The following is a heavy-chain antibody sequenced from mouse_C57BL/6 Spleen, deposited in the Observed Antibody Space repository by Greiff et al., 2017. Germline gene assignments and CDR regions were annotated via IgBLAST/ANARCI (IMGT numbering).Heavy chain of an antibody. Sequence: QVQLQQPGAELVMPGASVKLSCKASGYTFTSYWMHWVKQRPGQGLEWIGEIDPSASYTNYNQKFKGNSTLTVDKSSSTAYMQLSSLTSEDSAVYYCARGGLGYFDYWGQGTTRTVSS. V-gene: IGHV1-69*01. CDR1: GYTFTSYW. CDR2: IDPSASYT. J-gene: IGHJ2*01. CDR3: ARGGLGYFDY. D-gene: IGHD4-1*01.